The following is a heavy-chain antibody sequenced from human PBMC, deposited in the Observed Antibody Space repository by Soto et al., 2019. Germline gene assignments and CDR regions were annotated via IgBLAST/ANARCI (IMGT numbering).Heavy chain of an antibody. CDR3: ARSAGNAGRFSEY. J-gene: IGHJ4*02. Sequence: GAALKISCKVSGYHITSYWISCVRPMPGEGLEWMGAIYPGDSDTRYSPSFQGQVTISADKSISTAYMQWSSLQASDSAIYYCARSAGNAGRFSEYWGQGNVVTGS. V-gene: IGHV5-51*01. CDR1: GYHITSYW. D-gene: IGHD2-15*01. CDR2: IYPGDSDT.